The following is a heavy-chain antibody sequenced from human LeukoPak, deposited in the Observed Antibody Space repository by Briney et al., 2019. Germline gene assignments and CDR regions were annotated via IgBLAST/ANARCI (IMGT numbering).Heavy chain of an antibody. D-gene: IGHD3-16*01. J-gene: IGHJ6*02. CDR2: INHNGNVN. CDR1: GFTFSSYW. Sequence: EGSLRLSCAASGFTFSSYWMNWARQAPGKGLEWVASINHNGNVNYYVDSVKGRFTISRDNAKNSLYLQMSNLRAEDTAVYFCARGGGLDVWAKGPRSPSP. CDR3: ARGGGLDV. V-gene: IGHV3-7*03.